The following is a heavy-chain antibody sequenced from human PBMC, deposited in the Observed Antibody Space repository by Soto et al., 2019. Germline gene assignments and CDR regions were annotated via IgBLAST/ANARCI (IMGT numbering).Heavy chain of an antibody. CDR2: IWYDGSNK. Sequence: LSLSCAASGFSFSSYGMHWARQAPGKGLDWVAVIWYDGSNKYYAESVKGRFTISRDNSENTLYVQMNSLTVEDTAIYYCARGHDSFDLWGQGTLVTVS. CDR3: ARGHDSFDL. CDR1: GFSFSSYG. V-gene: IGHV3-33*01. J-gene: IGHJ4*02.